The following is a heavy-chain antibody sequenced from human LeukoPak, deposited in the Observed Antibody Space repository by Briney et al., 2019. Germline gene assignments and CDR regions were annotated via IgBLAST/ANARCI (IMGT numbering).Heavy chain of an antibody. CDR1: GYTFTGYY. CDR2: INPNSGGT. CDR3: ARDHVENKSPTSFGY. V-gene: IGHV1-2*06. J-gene: IGHJ4*02. Sequence: GASVKVSCKVSGYTFTGYYMQWVRQAPGQGLEWMGRINPNSGGTNYAQKFQGRVTMTRDTPISTAYMELSRLRSDDTAVYYCARDHVENKSPTSFGYWGQGTLVTVSS. D-gene: IGHD1-1*01.